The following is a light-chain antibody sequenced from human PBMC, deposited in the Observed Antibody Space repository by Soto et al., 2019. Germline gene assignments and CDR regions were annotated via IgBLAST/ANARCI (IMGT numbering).Light chain of an antibody. CDR1: QAISNY. CDR3: QHRHSYPIT. V-gene: IGKV1-9*01. CDR2: TAS. J-gene: IGKJ5*01. Sequence: DIQLTQSPSFLSASVGDRVTITCRASQAISNYLAWYQQKPGEAPNLMIHTASTLQTGVPSRFSGSGSGTEFTFTISSLQPEDIATYYCQHRHSYPITFGQGTRLEIK.